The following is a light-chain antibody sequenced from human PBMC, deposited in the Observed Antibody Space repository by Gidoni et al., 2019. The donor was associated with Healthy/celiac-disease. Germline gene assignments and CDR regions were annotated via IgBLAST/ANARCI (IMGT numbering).Light chain of an antibody. V-gene: IGKV1-5*03. J-gene: IGKJ2*04. Sequence: DIQMTQSPSTLSASVGDRVTITCRASQSISSWLAWYQQKPGKAPKLLIYKASSLESGVPSRFSGSGSGTEFTLTISSLQPDDFATYYCQQYNSIPMCSFXXXTKLEIK. CDR1: QSISSW. CDR3: QQYNSIPMCS. CDR2: KAS.